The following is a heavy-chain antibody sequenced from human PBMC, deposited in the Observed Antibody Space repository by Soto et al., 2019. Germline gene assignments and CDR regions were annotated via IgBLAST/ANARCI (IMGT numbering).Heavy chain of an antibody. Sequence: QVKLVQSGAEVKKPGASVKVSCKASGYTFTSYAMHWVRQAPGQRLEWMGWINAGNGNTKYSQKFQGRVTITRDTSASTAYMELSSLRSEDTAVYYCARDLSSGWYYFDYWGQGTLVTVSS. D-gene: IGHD6-19*01. CDR1: GYTFTSYA. CDR3: ARDLSSGWYYFDY. V-gene: IGHV1-3*01. J-gene: IGHJ4*02. CDR2: INAGNGNT.